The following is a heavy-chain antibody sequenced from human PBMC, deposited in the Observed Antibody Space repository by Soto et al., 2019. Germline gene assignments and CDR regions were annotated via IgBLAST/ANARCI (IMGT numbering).Heavy chain of an antibody. CDR2: ISGSGGRT. CDR3: ARGNQYCSSTSCYASCDY. V-gene: IGHV3-23*01. CDR1: GFTFSSYA. J-gene: IGHJ4*02. D-gene: IGHD2-2*01. Sequence: GGSLRLSCAASGFTFSSYAMSWVRQAPGKGLEWVSAISGSGGRTYYADSVKGRFTISRDNSKNMLFLQMNSLRADDTAVYYCARGNQYCSSTSCYASCDYWGQGTLVTVSS.